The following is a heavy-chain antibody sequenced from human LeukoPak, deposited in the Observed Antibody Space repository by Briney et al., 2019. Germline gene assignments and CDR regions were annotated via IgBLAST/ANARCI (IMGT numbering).Heavy chain of an antibody. CDR1: GFTFDNYA. V-gene: IGHV3-30-3*01. Sequence: GRSLRLSCAASGFTFDNYAMHWVRQAPGKGLEWVTIISHDGNNKYNADSVKGRFTISRDNSKNTLYLQMNSLRAEDTAVYYCVRLVGGDIDYWGQGTLVTVSS. CDR3: VRLVGGDIDY. J-gene: IGHJ4*02. D-gene: IGHD5-12*01. CDR2: ISHDGNNK.